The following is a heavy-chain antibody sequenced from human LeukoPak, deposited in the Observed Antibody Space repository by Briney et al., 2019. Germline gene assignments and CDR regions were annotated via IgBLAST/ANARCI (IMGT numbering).Heavy chain of an antibody. CDR1: GFTFSSYW. J-gene: IGHJ4*02. CDR2: IKQDGSDK. V-gene: IGHV3-7*03. CDR3: AKQLGYCSDGSCYFPY. Sequence: PGGSLRLSCAASGFTFSSYWMNWVRQAPGKGLEWVANIKQDGSDKYYVDSVKGRFIISRDNSKSTLCLQMNSLRAEDTAVYYCAKQLGYCSDGSCYFPYWGQGTLVTVSS. D-gene: IGHD2-15*01.